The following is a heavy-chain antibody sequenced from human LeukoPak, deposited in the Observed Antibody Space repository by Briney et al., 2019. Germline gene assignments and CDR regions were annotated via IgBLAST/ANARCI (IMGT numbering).Heavy chain of an antibody. CDR3: ARVGGTNYYYYGMDV. D-gene: IGHD3-10*01. J-gene: IGHJ6*02. Sequence: SETLSLTCTVSGGSISGYYWSWIRQPPGKGLEWIGYIYDSGSTNYNPSLKSRVTISVDTSKNQFSLKLSSVTAADVAVYYCARVGGTNYYYYGMDVWGQGTTVTVSS. CDR1: GGSISGYY. V-gene: IGHV4-59*01. CDR2: IYDSGST.